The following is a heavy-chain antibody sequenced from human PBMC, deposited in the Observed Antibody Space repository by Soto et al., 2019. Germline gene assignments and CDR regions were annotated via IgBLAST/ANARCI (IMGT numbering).Heavy chain of an antibody. CDR1: GYTFTAYA. V-gene: IGHV1-3*01. D-gene: IGHD3-16*02. Sequence: ASVKVSCKASGYTFTAYAMHWLRQAPGQRLEWMAWINPGNGNTKYSQNLLGRVSITRDTSASTAYLELGSLRAEDTAVYYCARSAIGPYGGLIGPFDYWGQGNLVTVSS. J-gene: IGHJ4*02. CDR2: INPGNGNT. CDR3: ARSAIGPYGGLIGPFDY.